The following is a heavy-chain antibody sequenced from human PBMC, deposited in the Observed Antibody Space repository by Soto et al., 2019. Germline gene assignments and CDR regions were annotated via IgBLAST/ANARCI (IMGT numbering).Heavy chain of an antibody. V-gene: IGHV3-74*01. J-gene: IGHJ4*02. Sequence: EVQLVESGGGLVQPGGSLRLSCVASGFTLSSYWMHWVRQAPGKGLVWFSRIQRDGSITSYVESVKGRFTISRDNAKNTLYFQMNNLRAEDTAVYYGAADLGYWGQGTVVTVSS. CDR2: IQRDGSIT. D-gene: IGHD3-16*01. CDR3: AADLGY. CDR1: GFTLSSYW.